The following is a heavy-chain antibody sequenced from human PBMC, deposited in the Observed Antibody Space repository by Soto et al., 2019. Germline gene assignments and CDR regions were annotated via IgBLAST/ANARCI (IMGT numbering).Heavy chain of an antibody. CDR3: AREGSRAAAGTMNY. V-gene: IGHV1-3*01. CDR1: GYTFTSYA. CDR2: INAGNGNT. Sequence: ASVKVSCKASGYTFTSYAMHWVRQAPGQRLEWMGWINAGNGNTKYSQKFQGRVTITRGTSASTAYMELSSLRSEDTAVYYCAREGSRAAAGTMNYWGQGTLVTVSS. D-gene: IGHD6-13*01. J-gene: IGHJ4*02.